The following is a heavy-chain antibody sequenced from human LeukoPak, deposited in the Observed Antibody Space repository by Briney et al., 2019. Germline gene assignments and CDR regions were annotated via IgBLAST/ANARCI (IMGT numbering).Heavy chain of an antibody. CDR2: IYYSGST. D-gene: IGHD6-13*01. CDR3: AAYSSSHNWFAP. CDR1: GGSISSSSHY. J-gene: IGHJ5*02. Sequence: SDTLSHTCTVSGGSISSSSHYWGWIRQPPGKRLEWIGSIYYSGSTYYNPSLKSRVTISVDTSKNQFSLKLSSMTAADTAVYYCAAYSSSHNWFAPWGRGTLVTVSS. V-gene: IGHV4-39*01.